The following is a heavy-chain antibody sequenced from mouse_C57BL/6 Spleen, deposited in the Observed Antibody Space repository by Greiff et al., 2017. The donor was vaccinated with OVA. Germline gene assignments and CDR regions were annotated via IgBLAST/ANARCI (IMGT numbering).Heavy chain of an antibody. D-gene: IGHD2-3*01. Sequence: EVMLVESGGDLVKPGGSLKLSCAASGFTFSSYGMSWVRQTPDKRLEWVATISSGGSYTYYPDSVKGRFTISRDNAKNTLYLQMSSLKSEDTAMYYCARHDGNWYFDVWGTGTTVTVSS. CDR3: ARHDGNWYFDV. V-gene: IGHV5-6*01. CDR2: ISSGGSYT. J-gene: IGHJ1*03. CDR1: GFTFSSYG.